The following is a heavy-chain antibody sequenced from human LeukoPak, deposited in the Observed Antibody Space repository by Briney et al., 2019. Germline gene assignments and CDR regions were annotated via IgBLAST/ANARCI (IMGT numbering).Heavy chain of an antibody. J-gene: IGHJ4*02. CDR2: IYYSGST. Sequence: PSETLSLTCTVSGGSISSYYWSWIRQPPGKGLEWIGYIYYSGSTNYNPSLKSRVTISVDTSKNQFSLKLSSVTAADTAVYYCARVSGSGTYPFDYWGQGILVTVSS. D-gene: IGHD3-10*01. CDR3: ARVSGSGTYPFDY. CDR1: GGSISSYY. V-gene: IGHV4-59*08.